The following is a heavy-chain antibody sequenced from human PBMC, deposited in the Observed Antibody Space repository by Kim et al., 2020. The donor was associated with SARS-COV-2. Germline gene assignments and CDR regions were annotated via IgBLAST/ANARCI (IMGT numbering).Heavy chain of an antibody. CDR3: QGRSVSNLAADY. Sequence: YYADSGKGRFTISRDNAKNSLYLQMNSLRAEDTAVYYCQGRSVSNLAADYWGQGTLVTVSS. J-gene: IGHJ4*02. V-gene: IGHV3-48*03. D-gene: IGHD2-15*01.